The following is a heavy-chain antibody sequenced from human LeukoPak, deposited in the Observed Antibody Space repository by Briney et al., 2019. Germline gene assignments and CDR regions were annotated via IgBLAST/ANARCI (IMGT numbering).Heavy chain of an antibody. V-gene: IGHV5-10-1*01. CDR1: GYSFTSYW. CDR3: ARLEAYCGSDCYWDAFDI. CDR2: IDPSDSYT. J-gene: IGHJ3*02. Sequence: GESLKISCKGSGYSFTSYWISWVRQMPGKGLEWMGRIDPSDSYTNYSPSFQGHVTISADKSISTAYLQWSSLKASDTAMYYCARLEAYCGSDCYWDAFDIWGQGTMVTVSS. D-gene: IGHD2-21*02.